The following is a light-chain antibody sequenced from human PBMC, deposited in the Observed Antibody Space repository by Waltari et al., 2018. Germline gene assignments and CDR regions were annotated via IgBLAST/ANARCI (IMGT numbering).Light chain of an antibody. J-gene: IGKJ1*01. V-gene: IGKV3-20*01. Sequence: ELALPQSSGSPSLSPGASATFSCSAGVYVPSGYLAWYQQKPGQAPRLLIFGASSGATGIPDRFSGSESGTDFTLTISRLEPEDFAVYYCQQYGSLPWTFGQGTKVEIK. CDR2: GAS. CDR3: QQYGSLPWT. CDR1: VYVPSGY.